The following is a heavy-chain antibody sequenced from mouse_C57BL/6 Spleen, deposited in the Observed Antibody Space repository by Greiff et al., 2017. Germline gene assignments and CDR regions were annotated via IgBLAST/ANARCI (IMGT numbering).Heavy chain of an antibody. Sequence: VQLQQSGAELVRPGASVKLSCTASGFNIKDDYMHWVKQRPEQGLEWIGWNDPENGDTEYASKFQGKATITADTSSNTAYLQLSSLTSEDTAVYYCTTPYYSNAFDYWGQGTTLTVSS. CDR3: TTPYYSNAFDY. D-gene: IGHD2-5*01. J-gene: IGHJ2*01. CDR1: GFNIKDDY. V-gene: IGHV14-4*01. CDR2: NDPENGDT.